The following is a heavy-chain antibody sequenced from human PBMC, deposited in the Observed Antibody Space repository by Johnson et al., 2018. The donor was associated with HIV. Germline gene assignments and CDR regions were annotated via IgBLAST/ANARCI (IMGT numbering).Heavy chain of an antibody. D-gene: IGHD3-22*01. CDR3: VRDSCYYDYDSFDI. CDR2: IRYDGSNK. Sequence: QEQLVESGGGLVQPGGSLRLSCAASGFTFSSYGMHWVRQAPGKGLEWVAFIRYDGSNKYYADSVKGRFTISRDNSKNTLYLQMNSLRAEDTAIYYCVRDSCYYDYDSFDIWGRGTMVTVSS. V-gene: IGHV3-30*02. J-gene: IGHJ3*02. CDR1: GFTFSSYG.